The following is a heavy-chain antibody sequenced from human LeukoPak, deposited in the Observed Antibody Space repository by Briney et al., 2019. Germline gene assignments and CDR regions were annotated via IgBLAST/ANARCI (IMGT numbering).Heavy chain of an antibody. Sequence: GGSLRLSCAVSGFTFSSNSMHWVRQAPGKGLEWVSSISSSSSDIYYTDSVKGRFTISRDNAKNSLYLQMNSLRAEDTAVYYCATPTAGTWHFDYWGQGTLVTVSS. V-gene: IGHV3-21*01. CDR1: GFTFSSNS. CDR3: ATPTAGTWHFDY. D-gene: IGHD1-1*01. J-gene: IGHJ4*02. CDR2: ISSSSSDI.